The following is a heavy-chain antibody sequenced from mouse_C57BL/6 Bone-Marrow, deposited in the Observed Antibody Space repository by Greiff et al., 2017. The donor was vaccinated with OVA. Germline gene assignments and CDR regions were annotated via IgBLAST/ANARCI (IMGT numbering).Heavy chain of an antibody. Sequence: DVHLVESEGGLVQPGSSMKLSCTASGFTFSDYYMAWVRQVPEKGLEWVANINYDGSSTYYLDSLKSRFIISRDNAKNILYLQMSSLKSEETATEYRARGGWDRYLDCRGTGTTVTVSS. CDR3: ARGGWDRYLDC. J-gene: IGHJ1*03. CDR2: INYDGSST. D-gene: IGHD4-1*01. CDR1: GFTFSDYY. V-gene: IGHV5-16*01.